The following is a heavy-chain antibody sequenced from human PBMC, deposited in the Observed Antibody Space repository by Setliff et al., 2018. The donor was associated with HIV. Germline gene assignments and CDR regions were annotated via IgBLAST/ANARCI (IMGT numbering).Heavy chain of an antibody. CDR1: GFTFSSYS. J-gene: IGHJ6*02. CDR2: IYYSGST. D-gene: IGHD6-19*01. CDR3: ARDGAVAGWDYYYYGMDV. V-gene: IGHV4-38-2*02. Sequence: PGGSLRLSCAASGFTFSSYSMNWVRQAPGKGLEWVGSIYYSGSTYYNPSLKSRVTISVDTSKNQFSLKLSSVTAADTAVYYCARDGAVAGWDYYYYGMDVWGQGTTVTVSS.